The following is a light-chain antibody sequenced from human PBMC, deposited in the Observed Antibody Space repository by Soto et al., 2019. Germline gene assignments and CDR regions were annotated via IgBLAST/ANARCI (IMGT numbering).Light chain of an antibody. J-gene: IGKJ2*01. CDR1: QGIRSD. Sequence: AIQMTQSPSSLSASVGDRVTITCRASQGIRSDLGWYQQKPGKAPKFLIYGASSLQSAVPSRFSGSGSGTDFTLTISSLQPEDFATYYCLQYYNYPYTFGQGTKVEVK. CDR2: GAS. CDR3: LQYYNYPYT. V-gene: IGKV1-6*01.